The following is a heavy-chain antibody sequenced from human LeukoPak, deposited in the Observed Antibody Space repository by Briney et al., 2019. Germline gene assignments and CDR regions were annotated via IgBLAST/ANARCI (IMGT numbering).Heavy chain of an antibody. CDR1: GFTFSSYS. D-gene: IGHD3-16*01. Sequence: GGSLRLSCAASGFTFSSYSMNWVRQAPGKGLEWVSSISSSSSYIYYADSVKGRFTISRDNSKKTLYLQMNSLRVEDTAVYYCAKRSLTVGNMAFDYWGQGTLVTVSS. CDR2: ISSSSSYI. CDR3: AKRSLTVGNMAFDY. V-gene: IGHV3-21*04. J-gene: IGHJ4*02.